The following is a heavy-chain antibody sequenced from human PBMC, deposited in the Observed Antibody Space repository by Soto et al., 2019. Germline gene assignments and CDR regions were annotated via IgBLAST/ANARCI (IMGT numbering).Heavy chain of an antibody. V-gene: IGHV1-18*04. CDR1: GYTFTNYG. CDR3: ARLYGGYGMDV. D-gene: IGHD3-3*01. CDR2: ISAYNGYT. Sequence: DSVKVSCKACGYTFTNYGLTWVRQAPGQGLEWMGWISAYNGYTNYAQKLQGRVTMTTDTSTSTAYMELRSLRSDDTAVYYCARLYGGYGMDVWGQGTTVTVSS. J-gene: IGHJ6*02.